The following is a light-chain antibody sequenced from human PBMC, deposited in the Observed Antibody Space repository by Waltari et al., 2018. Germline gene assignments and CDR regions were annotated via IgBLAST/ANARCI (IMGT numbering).Light chain of an antibody. V-gene: IGLV2-14*03. Sequence: QSALTQPASVSGSPGQSITISCTGSSSDIGDYNHVSWYQQHPGKAPKLMIYDVSSRASGVANRFFGSKSGTTASLTVSGLQAEDEAVYFCSSYSTSITPYVFGAGTKVTVL. CDR2: DVS. CDR3: SSYSTSITPYV. J-gene: IGLJ1*01. CDR1: SSDIGDYNH.